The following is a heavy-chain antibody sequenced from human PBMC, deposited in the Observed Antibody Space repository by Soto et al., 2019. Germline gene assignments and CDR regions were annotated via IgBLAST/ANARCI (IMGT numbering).Heavy chain of an antibody. D-gene: IGHD3-3*01. CDR3: ARDYHDFWSGHFDY. CDR1: GFRFSDYS. CDR2: ISSSSFTI. Sequence: GGSLRLSCSASGFRFSDYSMNWVRQAPGRGLEWVSYISSSSFTIHYADSVEGRFAISRDNAKNSLYLQMNSLRVEDTAVYYCARDYHDFWSGHFDYWGQGALVTVSS. J-gene: IGHJ4*02. V-gene: IGHV3-48*01.